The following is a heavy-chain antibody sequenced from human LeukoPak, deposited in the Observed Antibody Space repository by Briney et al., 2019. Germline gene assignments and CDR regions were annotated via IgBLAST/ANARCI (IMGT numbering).Heavy chain of an antibody. CDR1: GFTVSSNY. Sequence: GGSLRLSCATSGFTVSSNYMSWVRQAQGKGLEWVSVMYSGGSTYYADSVKGRFTISRDNSKNTMSLQMNNLRAEDTALYYCAKGGVWPLEGDFDYWGQGVLVTVSS. CDR3: AKGGVWPLEGDFDY. J-gene: IGHJ4*02. D-gene: IGHD5/OR15-5a*01. V-gene: IGHV3-53*01. CDR2: MYSGGST.